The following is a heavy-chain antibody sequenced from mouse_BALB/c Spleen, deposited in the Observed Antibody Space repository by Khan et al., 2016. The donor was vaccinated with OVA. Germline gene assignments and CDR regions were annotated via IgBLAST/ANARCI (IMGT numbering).Heavy chain of an antibody. CDR1: GFTFSSYV. J-gene: IGHJ2*01. D-gene: IGHD2-12*01. CDR2: ISSGGST. Sequence: EVQLVESGGGSVKPGGSLKLSCAVSGFTFSSYVMSWIRQTPEKRLEWVASISSGGSTYYPDSLKGRFTISRDNARNVVYLQMSSLRSEDMAMYYCAREAYRYDEYYFDYWGQGTTLTVSS. V-gene: IGHV5-6-5*01. CDR3: AREAYRYDEYYFDY.